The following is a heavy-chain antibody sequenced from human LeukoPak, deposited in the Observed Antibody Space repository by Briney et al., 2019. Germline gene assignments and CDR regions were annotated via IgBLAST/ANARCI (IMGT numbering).Heavy chain of an antibody. CDR2: IWYDGDNE. CDR3: ARDFYRSSYYLTY. Sequence: GGSLRLSCAASGFTFSDYGMHWVRQAPGKGLEGVAVIWYDGDNEIYPDSVKGRSTVSRDNSKNTLYLQMNSLRAEDTAVYYCARDFYRSSYYLTYWGQGTLVTVSS. D-gene: IGHD6-6*01. CDR1: GFTFSDYG. V-gene: IGHV3-33*01. J-gene: IGHJ4*02.